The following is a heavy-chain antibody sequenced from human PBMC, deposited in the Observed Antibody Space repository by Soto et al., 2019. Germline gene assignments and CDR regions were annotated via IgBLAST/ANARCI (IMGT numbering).Heavy chain of an antibody. CDR2: IIPIFGTA. CDR3: ERDLGLERWLQSTFAY. J-gene: IGHJ4*02. Sequence: QVQLVQSGAEVKKPGSSVKVSCKASGGTFSSYAISWVRQAPGQGLEWMGGIIPIFGTANYAQKFQGRVTITADESTSTAYMELSSLISEDTAVYYCERDLGLERWLQSTFAYWGQGTLVTVS. D-gene: IGHD5-12*01. V-gene: IGHV1-69*01. CDR1: GGTFSSYA.